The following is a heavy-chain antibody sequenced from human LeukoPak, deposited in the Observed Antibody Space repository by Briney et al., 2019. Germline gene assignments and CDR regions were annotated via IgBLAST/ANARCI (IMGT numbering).Heavy chain of an antibody. D-gene: IGHD6-13*01. Sequence: PSDTLSLTCSVSGGSIINDYWNWIRQPPGKGLEWIGYIYYTGNMLYSPPLKSRVTISVDTSKNQFSLKLKSVTAADTAVYYCARGGDRSSWSIDYWGQGTLVTVSS. CDR1: GGSIINDY. CDR3: ARGGDRSSWSIDY. J-gene: IGHJ4*02. CDR2: IYYTGNM. V-gene: IGHV4-59*12.